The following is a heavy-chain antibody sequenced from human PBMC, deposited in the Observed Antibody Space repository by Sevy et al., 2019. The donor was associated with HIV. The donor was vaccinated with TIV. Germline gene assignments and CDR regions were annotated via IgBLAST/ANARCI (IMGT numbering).Heavy chain of an antibody. Sequence: GGSLRLSCAASGFTFSNYWIHWVRQAPGKGLVWVSRINGDGSSTSYAGSVKARFTISRDNAKNTLYPKMNSRTAKDTTVYYCARNLITVAGMLYYFDFWGQGTLVTVSS. CDR1: GFTFSNYW. V-gene: IGHV3-74*01. CDR3: ARNLITVAGMLYYFDF. D-gene: IGHD6-19*01. CDR2: INGDGSST. J-gene: IGHJ4*02.